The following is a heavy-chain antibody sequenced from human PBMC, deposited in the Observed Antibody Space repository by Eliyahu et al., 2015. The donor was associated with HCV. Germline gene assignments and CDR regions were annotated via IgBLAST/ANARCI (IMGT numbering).Heavy chain of an antibody. CDR3: ARGQVRFLEWYSDWFDP. CDR2: INHSGST. V-gene: IGHV4-34*01. D-gene: IGHD3-3*01. CDR1: GGSFSGYY. J-gene: IGHJ5*02. Sequence: QVQLQQWGAGLLKPSETLSLTCAVYGGSFSGYYWSWIRQPPGKGLEWIGEINHSGSTNYNPSLKSRVTISVDTSKNQFSLKLSSVTAADTAVYYCARGQVRFLEWYSDWFDPWGQGTLVTVSS.